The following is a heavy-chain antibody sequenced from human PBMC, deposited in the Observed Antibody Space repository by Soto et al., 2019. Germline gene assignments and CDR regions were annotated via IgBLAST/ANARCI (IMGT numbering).Heavy chain of an antibody. J-gene: IGHJ5*02. CDR2: INHSGSP. CDR1: GGPFSGYY. Sequence: PSETLSLTCAVYGGPFSGYYWSWLRQPPGKGLEWIGEINHSGSPNYNPSLKSRVTISVDTSKNQFSLKMTSVTAEDTAVYYCATANWSHHYFDPWGQGTLVTVSS. CDR3: ATANWSHHYFDP. D-gene: IGHD1-1*01. V-gene: IGHV4-34*01.